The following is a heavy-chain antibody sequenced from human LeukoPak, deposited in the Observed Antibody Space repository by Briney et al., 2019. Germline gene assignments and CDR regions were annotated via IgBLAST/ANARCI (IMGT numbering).Heavy chain of an antibody. J-gene: IGHJ5*02. Sequence: SVNLSRKPSGYTLTGYYIHWVPQAPRHGRECMGWINPNSAGTNHAQKCQGRVTMTRDTFISTAYMELSRMRSDDTAVYYCARDGGITMTPFDPWGQGTLVTVSS. D-gene: IGHD3-22*01. CDR1: GYTLTGYY. CDR3: ARDGGITMTPFDP. V-gene: IGHV1-2*02. CDR2: INPNSAGT.